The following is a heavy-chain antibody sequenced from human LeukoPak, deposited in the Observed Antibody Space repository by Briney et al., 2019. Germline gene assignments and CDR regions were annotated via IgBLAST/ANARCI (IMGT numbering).Heavy chain of an antibody. D-gene: IGHD4/OR15-4a*01. CDR1: GFTFSSFA. CDR3: ARRVASTDYLGMDV. V-gene: IGHV3-64*01. CDR2: ITSDGGAT. J-gene: IGHJ6*02. Sequence: GGSLRLSCAASGFTFSSFAMHWICQAPGKGLEYASAITSDGGATYYANSVKGRFTISRDNSNNMLYLQMGSLRPEDMGIYYCARRVASTDYLGMDVWGQGTTVTVSS.